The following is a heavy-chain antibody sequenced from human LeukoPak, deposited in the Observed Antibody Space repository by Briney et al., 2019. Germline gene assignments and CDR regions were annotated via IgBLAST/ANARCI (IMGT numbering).Heavy chain of an antibody. CDR3: ASPMDLSIAVAGLVDH. CDR2: IYYSGST. Sequence: PSETLSLTCTVSGGSISSSSYYWGWIRQLPGKGLEWIGSIYYSGSTYYNPSLKSRVTISVDTSKNQFSLKLSSVTAADTAVYYCASPMDLSIAVAGLVDHWGQGTLVTVSS. D-gene: IGHD6-19*01. CDR1: GGSISSSSYY. V-gene: IGHV4-39*07. J-gene: IGHJ4*02.